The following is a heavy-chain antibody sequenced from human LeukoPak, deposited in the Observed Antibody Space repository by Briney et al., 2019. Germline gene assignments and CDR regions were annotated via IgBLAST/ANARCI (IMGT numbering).Heavy chain of an antibody. D-gene: IGHD6-13*01. CDR3: ARDQRQLGNYYFDY. J-gene: IGHJ4*02. CDR2: IYYSGST. CDR1: GGSISSGDYY. Sequence: PSQTLSLTCTVSGGSISSGDYYWSWIRQPPGEGLEWIGYIYYSGSTYYNPSLKSRVTISVDTSKNQFSLKLSSVTAADTAVYYCARDQRQLGNYYFDYWGQGTLVTVSS. V-gene: IGHV4-30-4*01.